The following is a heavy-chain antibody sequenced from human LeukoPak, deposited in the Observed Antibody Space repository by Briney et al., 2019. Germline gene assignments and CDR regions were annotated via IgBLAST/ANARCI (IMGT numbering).Heavy chain of an antibody. Sequence: SVKVSCKASGGTFSSYAISWVRQAPGQGLEWMGRIIPIFGIANYAQKFQGRVTITADKSTSTAYMELSSLRSEDTAVYYCARDQSPRKGYYDSSGYRYWGQGTLVTASS. CDR2: IIPIFGIA. V-gene: IGHV1-69*04. D-gene: IGHD3-22*01. J-gene: IGHJ4*02. CDR3: ARDQSPRKGYYDSSGYRY. CDR1: GGTFSSYA.